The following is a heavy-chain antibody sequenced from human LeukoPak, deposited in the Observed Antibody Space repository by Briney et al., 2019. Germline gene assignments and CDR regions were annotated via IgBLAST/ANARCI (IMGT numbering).Heavy chain of an antibody. Sequence: GALRLSCAASGFTFSSYWMHWVRQAPGKGLVWVSRIKRDGSSTSYADSVKGRFTISRDNAKNTLYLQMNSLRVEDTAVYYCARGYGGFDTWGQGTLVTVSS. CDR3: ARGYGGFDT. CDR1: GFTFSSYW. V-gene: IGHV3-74*01. D-gene: IGHD3-10*01. CDR2: IKRDGSST. J-gene: IGHJ5*02.